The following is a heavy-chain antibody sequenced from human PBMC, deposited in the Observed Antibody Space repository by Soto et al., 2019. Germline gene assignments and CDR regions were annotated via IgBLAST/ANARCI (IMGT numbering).Heavy chain of an antibody. CDR2: ISYSGST. Sequence: PSETLSLTCTVSGGSISSYYWSWIRQPPGKGLEWIGFISYSGSTNYNPSLKSRVTISLDTSKNQFSLRLTSVTAPDTAVYYCARHVMQQPTGWFDSWGQGTLVTVSS. J-gene: IGHJ5*01. D-gene: IGHD6-13*01. V-gene: IGHV4-59*08. CDR1: GGSISSYY. CDR3: ARHVMQQPTGWFDS.